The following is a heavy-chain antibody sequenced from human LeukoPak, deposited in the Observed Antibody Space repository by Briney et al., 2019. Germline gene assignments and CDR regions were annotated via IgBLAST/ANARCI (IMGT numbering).Heavy chain of an antibody. D-gene: IGHD4-17*01. CDR3: ARRRETTEGAFDI. V-gene: IGHV4-39*01. CDR1: GGSISSSSYY. Sequence: SETLSLTCTVSGGSISSSSYYWGWIRQPPGKGLEWIGSIYYSGSTYYNPSLKSRVTISVDTSKNQFSLKLSSVTAADTAVYYCARRRETTEGAFDIWGQGTMVTVSS. CDR2: IYYSGST. J-gene: IGHJ3*02.